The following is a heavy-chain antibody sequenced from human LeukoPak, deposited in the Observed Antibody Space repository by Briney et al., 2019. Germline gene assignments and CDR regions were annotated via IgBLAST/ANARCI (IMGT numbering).Heavy chain of an antibody. V-gene: IGHV1-8*03. CDR3: ARLVGYCSSTSCSPFDAFDI. D-gene: IGHD2-2*01. J-gene: IGHJ3*02. Sequence: GASVKVSCKASGYTFTGYYMHWVRQAPGQGLEWMGWMNPNSGNTGYAQKFQGRVTITRNTSISTAYMELSSLRSEDTAVYYCARLVGYCSSTSCSPFDAFDIWGQGTMVTVSS. CDR2: MNPNSGNT. CDR1: GYTFTGYY.